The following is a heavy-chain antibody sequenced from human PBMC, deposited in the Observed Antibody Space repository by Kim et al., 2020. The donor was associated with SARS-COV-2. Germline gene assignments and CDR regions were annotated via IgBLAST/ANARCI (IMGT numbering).Heavy chain of an antibody. V-gene: IGHV1-2*02. Sequence: ASVKVSCKASEYTFTDYYMHWVRQAPGQGLEWMGWITPNNGATGYAQKFQGRVTMTRDTSISTAYMNLNNLRSDDTAIYYCARGEGYYDSGSYDSHYFDYWGQGTLVTVSS. CDR2: ITPNNGAT. CDR1: EYTFTDYY. J-gene: IGHJ4*02. CDR3: ARGEGYYDSGSYDSHYFDY. D-gene: IGHD3-10*01.